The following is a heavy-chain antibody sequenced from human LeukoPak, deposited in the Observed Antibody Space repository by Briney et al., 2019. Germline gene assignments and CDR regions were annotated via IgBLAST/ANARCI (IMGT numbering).Heavy chain of an antibody. CDR3: ARHTPSRAGLTTLFDY. Sequence: PSETLSLTCTVSGGSISSSSYYWGWIRRPPGKGLEWIGSIYYSGSTYYNPSLKSRVTVSVDTSKNQFSLKLSSVTAADTAVYYCARHTPSRAGLTTLFDYWGQGTLVTVSS. V-gene: IGHV4-39*01. J-gene: IGHJ4*02. CDR1: GGSISSSSYY. D-gene: IGHD6-19*01. CDR2: IYYSGST.